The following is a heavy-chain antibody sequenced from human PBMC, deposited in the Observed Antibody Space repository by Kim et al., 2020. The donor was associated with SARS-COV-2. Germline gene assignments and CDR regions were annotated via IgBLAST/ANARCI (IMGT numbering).Heavy chain of an antibody. Sequence: ASVKVSCKASGYTFTGYYMHWVRQAPGQGLEWMGWINPNGGGTNYAQKFQGWVTMTRDTSISTAYMELSRLRSDDTAVYYCARGGTTGTPYGMDVWGQGTTVTVSS. V-gene: IGHV1-2*04. CDR1: GYTFTGYY. D-gene: IGHD1-1*01. CDR2: INPNGGGT. CDR3: ARGGTTGTPYGMDV. J-gene: IGHJ6*02.